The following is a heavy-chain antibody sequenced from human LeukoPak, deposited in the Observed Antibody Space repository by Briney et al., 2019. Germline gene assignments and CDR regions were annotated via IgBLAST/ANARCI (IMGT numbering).Heavy chain of an antibody. CDR1: GFTFSSYG. CDR2: ISYEGSNK. J-gene: IGHJ4*02. Sequence: GGSLRLSCAASGFTFSSYGMHWVRQAPGKGLEWVAVISYEGSNKYYADSVKGRFTISRDNSKNTLYLQMNSLRAEDTAVYYCAKPRYYDSSGYPRFGRGPIDYWGQGTLVTVSS. D-gene: IGHD3-22*01. V-gene: IGHV3-30*18. CDR3: AKPRYYDSSGYPRFGRGPIDY.